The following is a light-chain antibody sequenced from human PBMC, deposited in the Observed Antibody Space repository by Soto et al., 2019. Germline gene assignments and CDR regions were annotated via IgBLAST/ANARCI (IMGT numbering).Light chain of an antibody. CDR3: QQYYGSPFT. J-gene: IGKJ4*01. CDR2: WAS. Sequence: DFVMTQSPDSLAVSLGERATINCKSSQSVLYSSTNKNYLAWYQQKPGQPPKLLIYWASTRESGVPDRFSGSGSGTDFTLTISSLQAEDAAVYYCQQYYGSPFTFGGGTKVEIK. V-gene: IGKV4-1*01. CDR1: QSVLYSSTNKNY.